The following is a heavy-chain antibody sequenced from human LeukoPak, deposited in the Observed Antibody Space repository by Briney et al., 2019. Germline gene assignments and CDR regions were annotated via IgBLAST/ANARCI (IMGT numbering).Heavy chain of an antibody. CDR2: ISSSSSYI. V-gene: IGHV3-21*01. J-gene: IGHJ4*02. CDR1: GFTFSSYR. D-gene: IGHD4-11*01. Sequence: GGSLRLSCAASGFTFSSYRMNWVRQAPGKGLEWVSSISSSSSYIYYAESVKGRFTITRDNAKNSLYLQMNSLRAEGTAVYYCAREDYSKGGDYFDYWGQGTLVTVSS. CDR3: AREDYSKGGDYFDY.